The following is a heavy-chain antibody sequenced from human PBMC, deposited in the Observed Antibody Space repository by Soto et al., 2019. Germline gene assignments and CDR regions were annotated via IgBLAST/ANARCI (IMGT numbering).Heavy chain of an antibody. Sequence: SETLSLTCTVSGGSTSSGDYYWSWIRQPPGKGLEWIGYIYYSGSTYYNPSLKSRVTISVDTSKNQFSLKLSSVTAADTAVYYCARGSDHYGMDVWGQGTTVTVYS. V-gene: IGHV4-30-4*02. CDR3: ARGSDHYGMDV. J-gene: IGHJ6*02. CDR1: GGSTSSGDYY. CDR2: IYYSGST. D-gene: IGHD3-16*02.